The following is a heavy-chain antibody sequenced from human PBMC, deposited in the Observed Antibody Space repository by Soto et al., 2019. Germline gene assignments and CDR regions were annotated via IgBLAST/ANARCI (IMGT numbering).Heavy chain of an antibody. D-gene: IGHD6-13*01. CDR2: ISSSSSTI. CDR1: GFTFSSYS. CDR3: ARPSSSGDY. Sequence: GGSLRLSCAASGFTFSSYSMNCVRQAPGKGLEWVSYISSSSSTIYYADSVKGRFTISRDNAKNSLCLQMNSLRDEDTAVYYCARPSSSGDYWGQGTLVTVSS. J-gene: IGHJ4*02. V-gene: IGHV3-48*02.